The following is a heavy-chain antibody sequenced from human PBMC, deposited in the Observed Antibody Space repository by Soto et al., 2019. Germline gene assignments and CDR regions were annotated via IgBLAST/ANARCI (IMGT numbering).Heavy chain of an antibody. Sequence: PWGPIRISSASCVFTVNRNPMNWVRQSPGKGLEWVATIGPSGATTYYADSVKGRFTISRDNSKNTLYLQMSSLRAEDTAVYYCAKVGYGQWLLSDYWGQGTLV. J-gene: IGHJ4*02. CDR1: VFTVNRNP. CDR3: AKVGYGQWLLSDY. CDR2: IGPSGATT. D-gene: IGHD6-19*01. V-gene: IGHV3-23*01.